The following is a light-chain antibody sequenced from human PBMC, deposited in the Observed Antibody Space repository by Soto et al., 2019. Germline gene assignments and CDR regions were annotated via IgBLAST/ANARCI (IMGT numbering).Light chain of an antibody. V-gene: IGLV2-8*01. CDR2: EVS. CDR1: SSDVGGYNY. CDR3: TSSAGSNHWV. Sequence: QSALTQPASASGSPGQSVTISCTGTSSDVGGYNYVSWYQQHPGKAPKLMIYEVSKRPSGVTDRFSCSKSGNTASLTFSVHPADEGADYYCTSSAGSNHWVFGGGTKLTVL. J-gene: IGLJ2*01.